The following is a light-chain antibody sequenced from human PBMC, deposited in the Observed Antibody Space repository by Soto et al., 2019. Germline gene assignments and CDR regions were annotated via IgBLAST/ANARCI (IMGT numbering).Light chain of an antibody. CDR1: SSNIGAGND. Sequence: QTVVTQPPSVSGAPGQRVTISCSGSSSNIGAGNDVHWYQQLPGAAPKLLIYGATRRPSGVPDRFSGSRSGNSAFLAITGLQVDDESLYYCQSFDSSLSGPLFGGGTKLTVL. V-gene: IGLV1-40*01. CDR2: GAT. J-gene: IGLJ3*02. CDR3: QSFDSSLSGPL.